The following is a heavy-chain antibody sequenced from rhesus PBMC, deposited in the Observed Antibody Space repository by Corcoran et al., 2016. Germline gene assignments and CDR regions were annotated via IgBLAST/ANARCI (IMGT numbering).Heavy chain of an antibody. Sequence: QVQLQESGPGLVKPSETLSLTCAVSGGSITSGYYYWSWIRQPHGKGLEWIGYITYTGSTRSNPSLQSRVTISRDTSKNQFSLKLSSVTAADTAVYYCAREIGSSYKNWYFDLWGPGTPITISS. V-gene: IGHV4-122*02. CDR2: ITYTGST. J-gene: IGHJ2*01. D-gene: IGHD4-29*01. CDR3: AREIGSSYKNWYFDL. CDR1: GGSITSGYYY.